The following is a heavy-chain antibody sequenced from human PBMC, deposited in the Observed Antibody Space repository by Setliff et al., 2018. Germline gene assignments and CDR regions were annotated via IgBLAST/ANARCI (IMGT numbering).Heavy chain of an antibody. CDR2: ISFGGNT. J-gene: IGHJ4*02. D-gene: IGHD5-12*01. CDR1: GDSISSTYYY. Sequence: KSSETLSLTCTVSGDSISSTYYYWGWIRQPPGKGLEWIGSISFGGNTYYNPSLKSRVTISIDTSKNYFSLRLTSVTAADTAMYFCARTLSGYLSYFDSWGQGTLVTVSS. V-gene: IGHV4-39*02. CDR3: ARTLSGYLSYFDS.